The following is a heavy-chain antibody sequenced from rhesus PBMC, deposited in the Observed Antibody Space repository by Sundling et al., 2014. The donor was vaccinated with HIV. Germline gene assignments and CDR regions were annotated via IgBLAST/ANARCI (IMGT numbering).Heavy chain of an antibody. Sequence: QVQLQESGPGLVKPSETLSLTCAVSGGSISDYYYWNWIRQPPGKGLEWIGNIYGNSASTYYNPSLKSRVAISKDTSKNQFFLKLSSVTAADTAVYYCARGANPVLYGLDSWGQGVVVTVSS. V-gene: IGHV4S9*01. CDR3: ARGANPVLYGLDS. CDR1: GGSISDYYY. CDR2: IYGNSAST. J-gene: IGHJ6*01.